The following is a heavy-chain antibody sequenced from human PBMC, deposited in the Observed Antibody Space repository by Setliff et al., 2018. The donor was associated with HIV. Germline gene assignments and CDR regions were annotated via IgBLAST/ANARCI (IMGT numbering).Heavy chain of an antibody. D-gene: IGHD3-22*01. CDR2: INHSGST. Sequence: PSETLSLTCDVYGGSFSGYYWSWIRQPPGKGLEWIGKINHSGSTNYNPSLKSQVTISVDTSRNQFSLKLNSVTAADTAVYYCARVGYYDSSFDYWGQGTPVTVSS. J-gene: IGHJ4*02. CDR1: GGSFSGYY. V-gene: IGHV4-34*01. CDR3: ARVGYYDSSFDY.